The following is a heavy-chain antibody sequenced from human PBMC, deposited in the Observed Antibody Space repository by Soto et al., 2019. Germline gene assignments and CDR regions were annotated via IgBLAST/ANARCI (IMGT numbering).Heavy chain of an antibody. Sequence: PSETLSLTCTVSGGSISSGDYYWSWIRQPPGKGLEWIGYIYYSGSTYYNPSLKSRVTISVDTSKNQFSLKLSSMTAADTAVYYCARGMCSSSTCNAGVFEYWGQGTLVTVSS. D-gene: IGHD2-2*01. J-gene: IGHJ4*02. CDR1: GGSISSGDYY. CDR3: ARGMCSSSTCNAGVFEY. CDR2: IYYSGST. V-gene: IGHV4-30-4*02.